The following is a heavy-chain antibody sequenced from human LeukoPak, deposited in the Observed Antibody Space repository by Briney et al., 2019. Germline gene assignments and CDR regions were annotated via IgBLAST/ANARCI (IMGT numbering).Heavy chain of an antibody. J-gene: IGHJ5*01. CDR1: GFTFSRYG. Sequence: GSLRLSCAASGFTFSRYGMHWVRQAPGKGLEWVAVVSYEGTIKYYTDSAKGRFTISRDNSGNIISLQMNNLTTEDTATYYCAREKFDSWGQGALVTVSP. V-gene: IGHV3-33*05. CDR3: AREKFDS. CDR2: VSYEGTIK.